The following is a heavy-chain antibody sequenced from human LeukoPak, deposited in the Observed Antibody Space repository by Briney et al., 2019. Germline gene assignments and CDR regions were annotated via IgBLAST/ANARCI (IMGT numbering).Heavy chain of an antibody. CDR3: VRGVGVSRFNYLDP. D-gene: IGHD1-7*01. CDR1: GFTFSGYW. Sequence: PGGSLRLSCAVSGFTFSGYWMSWVRQAPGKGLEWVANIKQDGSEIYYADSVGGRFTISRDNAKNSLYLQMNSLRDDDTAVYYCVRGVGVSRFNYLDPWGQGTLVIVSS. V-gene: IGHV3-7*02. CDR2: IKQDGSEI. J-gene: IGHJ5*02.